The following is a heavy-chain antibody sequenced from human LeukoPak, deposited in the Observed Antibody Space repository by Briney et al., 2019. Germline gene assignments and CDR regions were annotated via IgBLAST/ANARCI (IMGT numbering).Heavy chain of an antibody. J-gene: IGHJ5*02. CDR1: GGSISSYY. Sequence: SETLSLTCTVSGGSISSYYWSWIRQPPGKGLEWIGYIYNSGSTNYNPSLKSRVTISVDTSKNQLSLKLSSVTAADTAVYYCARRATYSSGWSSWGQGTLVTVAS. V-gene: IGHV4-59*08. D-gene: IGHD6-19*01. CDR2: IYNSGST. CDR3: ARRATYSSGWSS.